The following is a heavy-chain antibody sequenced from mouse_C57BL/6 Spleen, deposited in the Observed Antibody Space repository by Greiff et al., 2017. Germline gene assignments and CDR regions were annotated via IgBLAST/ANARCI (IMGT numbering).Heavy chain of an antibody. CDR1: GYTFTDYN. CDR3: ATDSYYFDY. V-gene: IGHV1-22*01. CDR2: INPNNGGT. Sequence: EVNLVESGPELVKPGASVKMSCKASGYTFTDYNMHWVKQSHGKSLEWIGYINPNNGGTSYNQKFKGKATLTVNKSSSTAYMGLRSLTSEDSAVYYCATDSYYFDYWGQGTTLTVSS. J-gene: IGHJ2*01.